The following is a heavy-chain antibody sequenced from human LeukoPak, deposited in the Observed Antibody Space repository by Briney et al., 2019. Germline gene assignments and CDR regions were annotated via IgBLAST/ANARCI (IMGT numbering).Heavy chain of an antibody. CDR1: GGTLSSYA. CDR2: IIPIFGTA. V-gene: IGHV1-69*13. Sequence: SVKVSCKASGGTLSSYAISWVRQAPGQGLEWMGGIIPIFGTANYAQKFQGRVTITADESTSTAYMELSSLRSEDTAVYYCARGGWTASWNYFNWGQGTLVTVSS. D-gene: IGHD1-7*01. CDR3: ARGGWTASWNYFN. J-gene: IGHJ4*02.